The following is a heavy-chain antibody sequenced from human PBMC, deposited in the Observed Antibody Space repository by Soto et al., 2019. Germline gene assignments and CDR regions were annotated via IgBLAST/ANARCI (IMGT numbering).Heavy chain of an antibody. CDR3: ARDGDVDVGAPSVTDV. J-gene: IGHJ6*01. V-gene: IGHV1-18*04. Sequence: ASVNVSFKASGYTFTGYYMHWVRQAPGQWLEWMGWISAYNGKTNYAHKLQGRVNMTTDTSTSTAYMELRSLRSDDTAVYYCARDGDVDVGAPSVTDVGGQWSTVNVSS. CDR2: ISAYNGKT. D-gene: IGHD1-26*01. CDR1: GYTFTGYY.